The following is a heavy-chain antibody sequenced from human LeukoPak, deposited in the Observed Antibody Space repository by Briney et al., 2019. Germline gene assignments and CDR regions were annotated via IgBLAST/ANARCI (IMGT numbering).Heavy chain of an antibody. CDR1: GFTFSSYW. Sequence: QAGGSLRLSCAASGFTFSSYWMSWVRQAPGKGLEWVANIKQDGSEKYYVDSVKGRFTISRDNAKNSLYLQMNSLRAEDTAVYYCAREGSVVPAAILVYWGQGTLVTVSS. D-gene: IGHD2-2*02. CDR2: IKQDGSEK. V-gene: IGHV3-7*01. CDR3: AREGSVVPAAILVY. J-gene: IGHJ4*02.